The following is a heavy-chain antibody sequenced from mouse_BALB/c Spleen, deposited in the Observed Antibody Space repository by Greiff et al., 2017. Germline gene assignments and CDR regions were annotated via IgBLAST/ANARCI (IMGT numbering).Heavy chain of an antibody. CDR3: ARYGNYVGFDY. J-gene: IGHJ2*01. Sequence: EVKLQESGPGLVKPSQSLSLTCTVTGYSITSDYAWNWIRQFPGNKLEWMGYISYSGSTSYNPSLKSRISITRDTSKNQFFLQLNSVTTEDTATYYCARYGNYVGFDYWGQGTTLTVSS. CDR2: ISYSGST. D-gene: IGHD2-1*01. CDR1: GYSITSDYA. V-gene: IGHV3-2*02.